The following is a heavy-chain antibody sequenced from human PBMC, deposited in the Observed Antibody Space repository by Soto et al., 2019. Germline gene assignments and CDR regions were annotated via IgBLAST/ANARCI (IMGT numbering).Heavy chain of an antibody. CDR3: ARDYYYDSSRYYSAPY. V-gene: IGHV3-30-3*01. J-gene: IGHJ4*02. D-gene: IGHD3-22*01. CDR1: AFTFSNYI. Sequence: GGSLRLSCAASAFTFSNYIMYWVRQAPGKGLEWVAVLSCDDINKYYADSVRGRFTISRDNSKNTLHLQMKSLRAEDTAVYYCARDYYYDSSRYYSAPYWGQGTLVTVSS. CDR2: LSCDDINK.